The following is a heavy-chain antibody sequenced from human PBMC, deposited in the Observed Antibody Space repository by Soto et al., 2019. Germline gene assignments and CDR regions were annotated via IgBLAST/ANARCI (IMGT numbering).Heavy chain of an antibody. CDR1: GGSISSSNW. Sequence: SEALSLTCAVSGGSISSSNWWSWVRQPPGKGLEWIGEIYHSGSTNYNPSLKSRVTISVDKSKNQFSLKLSSVTAADTAVYYCARAHYGDYGYGMDVWGQGTTVTVSS. CDR3: ARAHYGDYGYGMDV. CDR2: IYHSGST. J-gene: IGHJ6*02. D-gene: IGHD4-17*01. V-gene: IGHV4-4*02.